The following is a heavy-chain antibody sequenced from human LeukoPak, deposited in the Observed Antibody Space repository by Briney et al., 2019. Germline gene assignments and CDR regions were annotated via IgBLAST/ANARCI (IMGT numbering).Heavy chain of an antibody. V-gene: IGHV6-1*01. D-gene: IGHD2-2*01. Sequence: SQTLSLTCAISGDSVSSNSVTWNWIRQSPSRGLEWLGRTYYRSTWYNDYAVSVRGRITVNPDTSKNQFSLYLNSVTPEDTAVYYCARRLTQYDCFDPWGQGILATVSS. J-gene: IGHJ5*02. CDR2: TYYRSTWYN. CDR1: GDSVSSNSVT. CDR3: ARRLTQYDCFDP.